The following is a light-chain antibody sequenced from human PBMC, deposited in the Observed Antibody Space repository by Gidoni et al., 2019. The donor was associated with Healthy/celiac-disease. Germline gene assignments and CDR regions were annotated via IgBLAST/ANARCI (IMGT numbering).Light chain of an antibody. J-gene: IGKJ2*01. CDR1: QSVLYSTNNKNY. CDR2: WAS. Sequence: IVMTQSPDPLAVSLGARATINCKSSQSVLYSTNNKNYLAWYQQKPGQPPKLLIYWASTRESGVPDRFSGSGSGTDFTLTISSLQAEDVAVYYCQQYYSTPYTFGQGTKLEIK. V-gene: IGKV4-1*01. CDR3: QQYYSTPYT.